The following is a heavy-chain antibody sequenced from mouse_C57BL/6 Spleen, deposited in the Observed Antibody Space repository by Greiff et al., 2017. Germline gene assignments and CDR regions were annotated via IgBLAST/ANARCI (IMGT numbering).Heavy chain of an antibody. V-gene: IGHV14-3*01. CDR2: IVPANGNT. CDR3: ANYGDDEMFAY. J-gene: IGHJ3*01. CDR1: GFNIKNTY. Sequence: VQLKESVAELVRPGASVKLSCTASGFNIKNTYMHWLKQRPEQGLQWIGRIVPANGNTKYAPKFQGKATITADTSSNTAYLQLSSLTSEDTAIDYCANYGDDEMFAYWGQGTLVTVSA. D-gene: IGHD2-2*01.